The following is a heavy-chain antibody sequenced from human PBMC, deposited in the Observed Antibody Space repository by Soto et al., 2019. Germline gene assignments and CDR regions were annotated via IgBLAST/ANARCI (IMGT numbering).Heavy chain of an antibody. Sequence: EVKLLESGGALVQPGGSLRLSCEASGFNFIDHDMSWVRQAPGKGLEWVSSITVGGAQKDYGQSVKGRFTISRDNSNDPLFLKMASLQVEDTAIYYWNRMLGGGWQRFFDYWGQGTVVTVSS. D-gene: IGHD5-12*01. V-gene: IGHV3-23*01. CDR3: NRMLGGGWQRFFDY. CDR1: GFNFIDHD. CDR2: ITVGGAQK. J-gene: IGHJ4*02.